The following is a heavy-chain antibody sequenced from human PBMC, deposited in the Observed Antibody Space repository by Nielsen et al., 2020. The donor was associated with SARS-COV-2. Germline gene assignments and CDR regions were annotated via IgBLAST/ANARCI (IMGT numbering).Heavy chain of an antibody. Sequence: GESLKISCQASGFSFTNYWISWVRQMPGKGLEWMGNIDPTDSHTNYSPSFQGHVTISADKSITTAYLQWSSLEASDSAMYYCARQPRSIISNWFDPWSQGTLVTVST. CDR1: GFSFTNYW. D-gene: IGHD1-14*01. CDR3: ARQPRSIISNWFDP. V-gene: IGHV5-10-1*01. CDR2: IDPTDSHT. J-gene: IGHJ5*02.